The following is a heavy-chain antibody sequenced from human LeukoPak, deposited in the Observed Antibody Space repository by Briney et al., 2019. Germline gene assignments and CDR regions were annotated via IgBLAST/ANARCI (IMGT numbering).Heavy chain of an antibody. D-gene: IGHD3-3*01. CDR2: IKQDGSEK. J-gene: IGHJ4*02. V-gene: IGHV3-7*01. CDR3: ARVDFWSGYASDY. CDR1: GVTFSSYW. Sequence: GGSLRLSCAASGVTFSSYWMSWVRQAPGKGQEWVANIKQDGSEKYYVDSVKGRFTISRDNAKNSLYLQMNSLRAEDTAVYYCARVDFWSGYASDYWGQGTLVTVSS.